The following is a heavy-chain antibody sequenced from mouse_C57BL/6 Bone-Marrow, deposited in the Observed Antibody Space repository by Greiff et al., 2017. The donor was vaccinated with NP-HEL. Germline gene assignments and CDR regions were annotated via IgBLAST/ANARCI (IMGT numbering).Heavy chain of an antibody. D-gene: IGHD1-1*01. CDR2: ISGGGGNT. CDR3: AKMGGYYYGSSYRFAY. Sequence: EVKLMESGGGLVKPGGSLKLSCAASGFTFSSYTMSWVRQTPEKRLEWVATISGGGGNTYYPDSVKGRFTISRDNAKNTLYLQMSSLRSEDTALYYCAKMGGYYYGSSYRFAYWGQGTLVTVSA. V-gene: IGHV5-9*01. J-gene: IGHJ3*01. CDR1: GFTFSSYT.